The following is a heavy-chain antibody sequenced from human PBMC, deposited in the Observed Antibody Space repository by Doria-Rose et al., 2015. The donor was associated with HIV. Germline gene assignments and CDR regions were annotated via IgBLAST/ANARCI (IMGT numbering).Heavy chain of an antibody. D-gene: IGHD3-22*01. Sequence: ASVKVSCKTSGYPFINYGVSWVRQAPGQGLEWMGWISGYNGNTNYAQKFLGRVTMTTDTSTSTGYMDLRSLRSDDTAVYYCVRDPPYFYDSRGFLPAYWGQGTLVTVSP. CDR1: GYPFINYG. V-gene: IGHV1-18*01. CDR3: VRDPPYFYDSRGFLPAY. CDR2: ISGYNGNT. J-gene: IGHJ4*02.